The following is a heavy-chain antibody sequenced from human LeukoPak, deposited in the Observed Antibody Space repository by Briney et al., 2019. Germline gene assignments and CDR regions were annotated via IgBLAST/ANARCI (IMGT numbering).Heavy chain of an antibody. CDR1: GFTFSSYL. CDR2: IKQDGSEK. J-gene: IGHJ6*02. D-gene: IGHD6-19*01. CDR3: ARDQVLRRQWLVRGYYYYGMDV. V-gene: IGHV3-7*01. Sequence: GGSLRLSCAASGFTFSSYLMSWVRQAPGKGLEWVANIKQDGSEKYYVDSVKGRFTISRDNAKNSLYLQMNSLRAEDTAVYYCARDQVLRRQWLVRGYYYYGMDVWGQGTTVTVSS.